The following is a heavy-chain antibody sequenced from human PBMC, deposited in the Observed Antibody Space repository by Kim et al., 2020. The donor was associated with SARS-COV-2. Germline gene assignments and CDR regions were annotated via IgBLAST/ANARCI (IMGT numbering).Heavy chain of an antibody. Sequence: NPALKSRVTISVDTAKNQFSLKLSSVTAADTAVYYCARYEDRDYYYGMDVWGQGTTVTVSS. CDR3: ARYEDRDYYYGMDV. D-gene: IGHD2-15*01. V-gene: IGHV4-4*09. J-gene: IGHJ6*02.